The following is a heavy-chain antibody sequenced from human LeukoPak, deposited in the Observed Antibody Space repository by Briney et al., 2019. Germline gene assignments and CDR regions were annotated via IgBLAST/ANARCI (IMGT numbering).Heavy chain of an antibody. D-gene: IGHD3-10*01. CDR2: FSGSGGST. J-gene: IGHJ4*02. CDR1: GFTFSSYA. CDR3: ARVKGGSGSYYMDYFDY. V-gene: IGHV3-23*01. Sequence: GGSLRLSCAASGFTFSSYAMSWVRQAPGKGLECISGFSGSGGSTYYADSVKGRFTISRDNSKNTLYLQMNSLRAEDAAVYYCARVKGGSGSYYMDYFDYWGQGTLVTVSS.